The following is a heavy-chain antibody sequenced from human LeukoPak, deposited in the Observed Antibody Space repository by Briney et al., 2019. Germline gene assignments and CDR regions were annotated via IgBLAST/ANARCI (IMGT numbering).Heavy chain of an antibody. CDR3: VKGSCGTYPKCNCFDP. CDR2: ISGTGGTT. D-gene: IGHD1-26*01. Sequence: PGGSLRLSCAASGFTFSNYAMNWVRQAPGKGLEWVSVISGTGGTTYYADSVKGRFIISRDNSKDTLYLRMNSLRAEDTAVYYCVKGSCGTYPKCNCFDPWGQGTLVTVSS. CDR1: GFTFSNYA. J-gene: IGHJ5*02. V-gene: IGHV3-23*01.